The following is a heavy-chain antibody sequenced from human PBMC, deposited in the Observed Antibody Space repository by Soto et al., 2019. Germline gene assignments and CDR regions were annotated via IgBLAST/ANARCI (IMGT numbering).Heavy chain of an antibody. Sequence: QITWKESGPALVKPTQPLTLTCTLSGFSLNSGGGGVVWIRQPPGKALEWLALIYWNDDKTYSTSLRNRHTVTKDTFRNHILLTMTNVDPADTATYYCAHRPNWGIGGLGPWGQGTTVSVSS. CDR2: IYWNDDK. CDR1: GFSLNSGGGG. J-gene: IGHJ6*02. CDR3: AHRPNWGIGGLGP. V-gene: IGHV2-5*01. D-gene: IGHD3-16*01.